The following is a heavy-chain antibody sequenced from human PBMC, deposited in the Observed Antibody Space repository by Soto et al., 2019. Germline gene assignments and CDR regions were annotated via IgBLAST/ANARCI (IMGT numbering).Heavy chain of an antibody. CDR1: GFTFSSFS. D-gene: IGHD6-13*01. CDR3: ARIRAAADTYYFDY. CDR2: ISYDGSNK. Sequence: PGGSLRLSCAVSGFTFSSFSMQWVRQAPGKGLEWVAVISYDGSNKYYADSVKGRFTTSRDNSKNTVYLQMNSLRVEDTAVYYCARIRAAADTYYFDYSGQVSLFTFSS. J-gene: IGHJ4*02. V-gene: IGHV3-30-3*01.